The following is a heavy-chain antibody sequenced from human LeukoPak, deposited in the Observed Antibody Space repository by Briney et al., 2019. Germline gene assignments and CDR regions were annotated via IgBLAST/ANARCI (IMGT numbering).Heavy chain of an antibody. CDR2: ISSSGSTI. V-gene: IGHV3-48*03. Sequence: PGGSLRLSCAASGFTFSSYEMNWVRQAPGKGLESVSYISSSGSTIYYADSVKGRFTISRDNAKNSLYLQMNSLRAEDTAVYYCAREPYSGYDGGYYYYYYYMDVWGKGTTVTVSS. J-gene: IGHJ6*03. D-gene: IGHD5-12*01. CDR3: AREPYSGYDGGYYYYYYYMDV. CDR1: GFTFSSYE.